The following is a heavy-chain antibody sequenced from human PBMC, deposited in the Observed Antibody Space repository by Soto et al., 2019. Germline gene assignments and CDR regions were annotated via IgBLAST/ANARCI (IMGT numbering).Heavy chain of an antibody. Sequence: ASVKVSCKASGGTFSSYAISWVRQAPGQGLEWMGGIIPIFGTANYAQKFQGRVTITADESTSTAYMELSSLRSEDTAVYYCARDIVGVEMATIIYYYGMDVWGQGTTVTVSS. CDR1: GGTFSSYA. CDR3: ARDIVGVEMATIIYYYGMDV. J-gene: IGHJ6*02. D-gene: IGHD5-12*01. CDR2: IIPIFGTA. V-gene: IGHV1-69*13.